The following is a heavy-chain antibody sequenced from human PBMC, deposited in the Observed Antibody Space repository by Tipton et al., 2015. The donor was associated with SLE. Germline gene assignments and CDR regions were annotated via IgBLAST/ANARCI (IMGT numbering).Heavy chain of an antibody. J-gene: IGHJ3*02. V-gene: IGHV4-31*03. CDR3: ARDSVWVQGVKGAFEI. CDR2: IYYSGST. D-gene: IGHD3-10*01. Sequence: TLSLTCTVSGGSISSGGYYWSWVRQLPGKGLEWIGYIYYSGSTYYNPSLKGRLTISLDTSKNQFSLKLSSVTAADTAVYYCARDSVWVQGVKGAFEIWGQGTMVTVSS. CDR1: GGSISSGGYY.